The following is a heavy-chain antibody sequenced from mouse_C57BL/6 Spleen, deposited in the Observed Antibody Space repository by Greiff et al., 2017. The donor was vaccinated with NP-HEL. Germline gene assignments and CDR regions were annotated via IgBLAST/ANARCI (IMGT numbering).Heavy chain of an antibody. CDR3: ARQGGTDFDY. Sequence: VQLQESGAELVRPGASVKLSCKASGYTFTDYYINWVKQRPGQGLEWIARIYPGSGNTYYNEKFKGKATLTAEKSSSTAYMQLSSLTSEDSAVYFCARQGGTDFDYWGQVTTLTVSS. V-gene: IGHV1-76*01. J-gene: IGHJ2*01. CDR2: IYPGSGNT. D-gene: IGHD4-1*01. CDR1: GYTFTDYY.